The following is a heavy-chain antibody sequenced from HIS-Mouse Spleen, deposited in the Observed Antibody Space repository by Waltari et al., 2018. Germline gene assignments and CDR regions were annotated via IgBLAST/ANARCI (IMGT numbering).Heavy chain of an antibody. CDR1: GGSISRGDSY. CDR3: ARAQIEYSSSFDY. D-gene: IGHD6-6*01. Sequence: VQLQESGPGLVQPSQTLFLTCTVSGGSISRGDSYWSWTRQPPGKRLEWIRYIYYSGSTYYNPSLKSRVTISVDTSKNQFSLKLSSVTAADTAVYYCARAQIEYSSSFDYWGQGTLVTVSS. V-gene: IGHV4-30-4*01. J-gene: IGHJ4*02. CDR2: IYYSGST.